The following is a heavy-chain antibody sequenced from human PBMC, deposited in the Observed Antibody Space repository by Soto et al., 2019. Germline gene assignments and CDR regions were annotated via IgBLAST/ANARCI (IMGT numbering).Heavy chain of an antibody. J-gene: IGHJ5*02. V-gene: IGHV2-5*01. CDR3: VSGSFPNWFDP. Sequence: HITLKESGPTLVKPTQTLTLTCTFSGFSFSTSGVGVGWIRQPPGKALEWLALIYWNDDKRYSPSLKIRLTITKDTSKNQVVLTMTNMDPVDTATYYCVSGSFPNWFDPWGQGTLVTVSS. CDR1: GFSFSTSGVG. D-gene: IGHD3-10*01. CDR2: IYWNDDK.